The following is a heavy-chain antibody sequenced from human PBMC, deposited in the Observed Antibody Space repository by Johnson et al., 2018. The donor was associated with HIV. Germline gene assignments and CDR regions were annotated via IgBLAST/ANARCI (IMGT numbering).Heavy chain of an antibody. CDR1: GFTVSSNY. J-gene: IGHJ3*02. D-gene: IGHD2-2*01. V-gene: IGHV3-15*01. Sequence: VQLVESGGGLVQPGGSLRLSCAASGFTVSSNYMSWVRQAPGKGLEWVGRIKSKTDGGTTDYAAPVKGRFTISRDDSKNTLYLQMNSLRAEDTAVYYCASTDDAFDIWGQGTMVTVSS. CDR3: ASTDDAFDI. CDR2: IKSKTDGGTT.